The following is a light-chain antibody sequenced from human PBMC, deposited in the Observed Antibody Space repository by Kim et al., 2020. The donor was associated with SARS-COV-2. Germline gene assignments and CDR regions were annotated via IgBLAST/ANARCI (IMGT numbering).Light chain of an antibody. CDR3: QQCDSAPWT. V-gene: IGKV1-27*01. CDR1: QDISNY. J-gene: IGKJ1*01. CDR2: AAS. Sequence: ASVGDRVTITCRASQDISNYLAWFQLKPGKAPELLIYAASALQPGVPSRFSGSGSGTDFTLTVTSLQPEDVATYYCQQCDSAPWTFGQGTKVEIK.